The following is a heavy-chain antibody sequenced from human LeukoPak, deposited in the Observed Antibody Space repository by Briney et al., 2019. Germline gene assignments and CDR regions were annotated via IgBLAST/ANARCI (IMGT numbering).Heavy chain of an antibody. J-gene: IGHJ6*02. V-gene: IGHV3-66*01. Sequence: GGSLRLSCAASGFTFSSYWMSWVRQAPGKGLEWVSLIYGGGSTYYADSVKGRFTISRDNSKNTLYLQMNSLRVEDTAVYYCAREGDYGTAYNYGMDVWGQGTTVTVTS. D-gene: IGHD4-17*01. CDR3: AREGDYGTAYNYGMDV. CDR2: IYGGGST. CDR1: GFTFSSYW.